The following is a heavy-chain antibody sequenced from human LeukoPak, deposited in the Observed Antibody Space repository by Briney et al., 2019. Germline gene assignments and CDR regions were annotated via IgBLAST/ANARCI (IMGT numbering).Heavy chain of an antibody. CDR2: INHSGST. Sequence: SETLSLTCAVSGGSISSSNWWSWVRQPPGKGLEWIGEINHSGSTNYNPSLKSRVTISVDTSKNQFSLKLSSVTAAYTAVYYCARHIRGSGSYPIRTKYYYYMDVWGKGTTVTISS. CDR1: GGSISSSNW. J-gene: IGHJ6*03. CDR3: ARHIRGSGSYPIRTKYYYYMDV. D-gene: IGHD3-10*01. V-gene: IGHV4-4*02.